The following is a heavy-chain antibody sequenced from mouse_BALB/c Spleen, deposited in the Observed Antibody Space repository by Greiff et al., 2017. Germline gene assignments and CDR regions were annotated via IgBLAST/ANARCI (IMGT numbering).Heavy chain of an antibody. CDR2: ISSGGSYT. CDR1: GFTFSSYG. Sequence: DVKLVESGGDLVKPGGSLKLSCAASGFTFSSYGMSWVRQTPDKRLEWVATISSGGSYTYYPDSVKGRFTISRDNAKNTLYLQMSSLKSEDTAMYYCARREITTAYWGQGTLVTVSA. V-gene: IGHV5-6*02. D-gene: IGHD2-4*01. CDR3: ARREITTAY. J-gene: IGHJ3*01.